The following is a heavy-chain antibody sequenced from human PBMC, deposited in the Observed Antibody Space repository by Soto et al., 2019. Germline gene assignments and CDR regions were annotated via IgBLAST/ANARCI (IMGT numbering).Heavy chain of an antibody. Sequence: LETLSLTCTVSGGSISSSSYYWGWIRQPPGKGLEWIGSIYYSGSTYYNPSLKSRVTISVDTSKNQFSLKLSSVTAADTAVYYCARGIRFLEWLLLYFDYWGQGTLVTVSS. CDR3: ARGIRFLEWLLLYFDY. V-gene: IGHV4-39*01. CDR1: GGSISSSSYY. CDR2: IYYSGST. J-gene: IGHJ4*02. D-gene: IGHD3-3*01.